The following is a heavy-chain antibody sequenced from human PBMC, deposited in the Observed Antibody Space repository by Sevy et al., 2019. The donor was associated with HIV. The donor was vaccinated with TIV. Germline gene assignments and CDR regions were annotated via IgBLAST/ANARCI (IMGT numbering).Heavy chain of an antibody. J-gene: IGHJ4*02. CDR3: VRVPAAAGTRGYFDY. Sequence: ASVKVSCKTSGYSFSGYNMHWVRQAPGQGLGWMGRINPTSGGTKFAEMFQGRVTMTRDMSISTAYMELSSLRSDDTAVYYCVRVPAAAGTRGYFDYWGQGTLVTVSS. CDR2: INPTSGGT. V-gene: IGHV1-2*06. CDR1: GYSFSGYN. D-gene: IGHD6-13*01.